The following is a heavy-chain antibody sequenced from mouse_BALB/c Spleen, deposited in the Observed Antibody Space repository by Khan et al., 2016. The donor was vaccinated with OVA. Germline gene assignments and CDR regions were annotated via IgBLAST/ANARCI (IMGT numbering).Heavy chain of an antibody. CDR3: ARDGSRDNYAMDY. CDR1: GYSITSDYA. D-gene: IGHD2-3*01. V-gene: IGHV3-2*02. J-gene: IGHJ4*01. Sequence: VQLKQSGPGLVKPSQSLSLTCTVTGYSITSDYAWNWIRQFPGNKLEWMGYINYSGSTNYNPALKSRFSITRDTSKNHSFLQLNSVTTADTATYYCARDGSRDNYAMDYWGQGTSVTVSS. CDR2: INYSGST.